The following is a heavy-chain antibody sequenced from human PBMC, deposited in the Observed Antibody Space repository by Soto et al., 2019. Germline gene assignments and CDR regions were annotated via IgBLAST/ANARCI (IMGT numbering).Heavy chain of an antibody. Sequence: PGGSLRLSCAASGFIFSSFGMHWVRQAPGKGLEWVAHIWYDGSNTYYADSVKGRFTISRDNSRNTLYLQMNSLRAEDTAVYHCVRDLLGSGGHFDYWGQRT. V-gene: IGHV3-33*01. CDR3: VRDLLGSGGHFDY. D-gene: IGHD7-27*01. CDR1: GFIFSSFG. CDR2: IWYDGSNT. J-gene: IGHJ4*02.